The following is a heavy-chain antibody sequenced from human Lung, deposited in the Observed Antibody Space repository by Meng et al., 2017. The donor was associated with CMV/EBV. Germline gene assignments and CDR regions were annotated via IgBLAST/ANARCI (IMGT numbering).Heavy chain of an antibody. Sequence: GGSLRLXCAASGFTFNGYSMNWVRQAPGKGLEWVSSITSETSDSSHIYYADSVKGRFTISRDNSKNSLYLQMNRLRAEDTALYYCARVYCSRGSCSFDYWGQGXLVTVSS. CDR3: ARVYCSRGSCSFDY. CDR1: GFTFNGYS. V-gene: IGHV3-21*01. D-gene: IGHD2-15*01. CDR2: ITSETSDSSHI. J-gene: IGHJ4*02.